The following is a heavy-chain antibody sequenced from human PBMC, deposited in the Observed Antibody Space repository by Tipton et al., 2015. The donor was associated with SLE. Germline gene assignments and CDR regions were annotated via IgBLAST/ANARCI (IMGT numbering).Heavy chain of an antibody. CDR2: IYPGDSDT. CDR1: GYTFTNFW. CDR3: ARHEAAGSPYYYYGLDG. D-gene: IGHD6-13*01. Sequence: VQLVQSGAEVKKPGESLKISCKTSGYTFTNFWIAWVRQVPGKGLEWMGIIYPGDSDTRYSPSFQGQVIISVDKSISTAYLQWSSLKASDTAMYYCARHEAAGSPYYYYGLDGWGQGTAVTVSS. V-gene: IGHV5-51*01. J-gene: IGHJ6*02.